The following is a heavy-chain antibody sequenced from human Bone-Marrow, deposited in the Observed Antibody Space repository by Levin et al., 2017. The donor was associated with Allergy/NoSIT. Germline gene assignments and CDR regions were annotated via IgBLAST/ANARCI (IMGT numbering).Heavy chain of an antibody. CDR1: GFVFSNYG. Sequence: TGGSLRLSCAASGFVFSNYGMNWVRQAPGKGLEWVAVISYGGSNKFYADSVKGRFTISRDDSKSTLYLQMNSLRPEDTAMYYCSNAKDNNGGWGGNWGQGTLVTVSS. V-gene: IGHV3-30*18. CDR2: ISYGGSNK. CDR3: SNAKDNNGGWGGN. D-gene: IGHD2-15*01. J-gene: IGHJ4*02.